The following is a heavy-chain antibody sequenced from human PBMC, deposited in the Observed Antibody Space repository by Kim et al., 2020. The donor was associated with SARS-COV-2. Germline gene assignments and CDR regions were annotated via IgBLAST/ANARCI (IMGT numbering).Heavy chain of an antibody. J-gene: IGHJ4*02. Sequence: NYHPSLKRRVNISVDTAKNQFSLKLSSVTAADTAVYYCARGSGYYASFDYWGQGTLVVVSS. V-gene: IGHV4-34*01. D-gene: IGHD3-10*01. CDR3: ARGSGYYASFDY.